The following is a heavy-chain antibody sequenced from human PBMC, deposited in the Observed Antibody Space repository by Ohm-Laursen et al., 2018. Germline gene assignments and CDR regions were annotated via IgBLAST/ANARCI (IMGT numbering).Heavy chain of an antibody. V-gene: IGHV1-2*02. D-gene: IGHD6-6*01. CDR3: VKVWRSGVGARQTLAS. J-gene: IGHJ1*01. CDR1: GYTFSGYY. Sequence: GASVKVSCKASGYTFSGYYMHWVRQAPGQGLEWMGWMSPDSGDTDYAQRFQDRITMTRDTSLRTAYMELSSLTSEDTAVYYCVKVWRSGVGARQTLASWGQGTLVTVSS. CDR2: MSPDSGDT.